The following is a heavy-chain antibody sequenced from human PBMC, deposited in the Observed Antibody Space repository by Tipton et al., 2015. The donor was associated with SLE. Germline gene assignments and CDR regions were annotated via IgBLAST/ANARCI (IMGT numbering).Heavy chain of an antibody. Sequence: GSLRLSCVASDFTFTGSAIHWIRQAPGKGLEWVGHLRIRTDNYVTTYAPSMKGRFIISRDDSRKTAFLQMNILKTDDTAVYYCAKDDWLDPWGRGTLVNVSS. CDR1: DFTFTGSA. CDR3: AKDDWLDP. J-gene: IGHJ5*02. CDR2: LRIRTDNYVT. V-gene: IGHV3-73*01.